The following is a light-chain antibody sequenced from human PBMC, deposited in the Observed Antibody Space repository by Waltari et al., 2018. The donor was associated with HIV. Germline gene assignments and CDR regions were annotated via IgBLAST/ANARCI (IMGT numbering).Light chain of an antibody. CDR3: SSYTSSGPRYVL. V-gene: IGLV2-14*03. CDR1: SGDVGGYNF. Sequence: SALTQPASVSGSPGQSITISCSGTSGDVGGYNFVSWYQKHPGKAPKLIIYNVSSRPSGVSIRFSGSRSANTASLTISGLQVEDEADYFCSSYTSSGPRYVLFG. CDR2: NVS. J-gene: IGLJ2*01.